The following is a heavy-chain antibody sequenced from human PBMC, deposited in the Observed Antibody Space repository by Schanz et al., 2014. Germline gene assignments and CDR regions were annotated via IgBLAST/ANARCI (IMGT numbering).Heavy chain of an antibody. V-gene: IGHV3-23*04. CDR3: ANNWNLDY. CDR2: LSEGGGGT. Sequence: EVQLVASGGGLVQPGGSLRLSCAASGFTLSNYAMSWVRQAPGKGLEWVSALSEGGGGTHYADSVRGRFTISSDNSKSTLYLQMSSLRAEDTAVYYCANNWNLDYWGQGTLVTVSS. J-gene: IGHJ4*02. CDR1: GFTLSNYA. D-gene: IGHD1-20*01.